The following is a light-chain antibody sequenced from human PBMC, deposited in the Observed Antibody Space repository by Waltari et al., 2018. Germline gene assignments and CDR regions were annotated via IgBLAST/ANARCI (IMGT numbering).Light chain of an antibody. CDR1: QSISIW. CDR2: KSS. Sequence: DIQMTQSPSTLSASVGDRVSITCRARQSISIWLAWYQQRLGKAPKLLISKSSSLLSVVPARFGGSRSETEFTLTITNVHPDDFATYYCQHYDNYPVAFGPGTKLEIK. CDR3: QHYDNYPVA. J-gene: IGKJ2*01. V-gene: IGKV1-5*03.